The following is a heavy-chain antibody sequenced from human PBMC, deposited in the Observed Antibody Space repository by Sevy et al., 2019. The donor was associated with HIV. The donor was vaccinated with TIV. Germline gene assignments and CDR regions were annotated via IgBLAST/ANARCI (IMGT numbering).Heavy chain of an antibody. D-gene: IGHD3-10*01. Sequence: GGSLRLSCAASGFTFSSYTMNWVRQAPGKGLEWVSSISGSSNDIYYGDSMKGRFTNSRDNAKNPVYLQMNSLRAEGTAAYYCARPYGSGSREAFDIWGQGTMVTVSS. CDR2: ISGSSNDI. CDR3: ARPYGSGSREAFDI. CDR1: GFTFSSYT. V-gene: IGHV3-21*01. J-gene: IGHJ3*02.